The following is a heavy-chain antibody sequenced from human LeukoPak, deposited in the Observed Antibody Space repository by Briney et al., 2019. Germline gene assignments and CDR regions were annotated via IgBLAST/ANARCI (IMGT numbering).Heavy chain of an antibody. CDR1: GGSISSYY. D-gene: IGHD6-19*01. CDR2: IYYSGST. CDR3: ARRSGWRDYYYYGMDV. V-gene: IGHV4-59*08. J-gene: IGHJ6*02. Sequence: SETLSLTCTASGGSISSYYWSWIRQPPGKGLEWIGYIYYSGSTNYNPSLKSRVTISVDTSKNQFSLKLSSVTAADTAVYYCARRSGWRDYYYYGMDVWGQGTTVTVSS.